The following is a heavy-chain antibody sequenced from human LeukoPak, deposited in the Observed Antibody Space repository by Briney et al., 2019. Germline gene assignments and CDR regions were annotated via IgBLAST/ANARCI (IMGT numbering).Heavy chain of an antibody. V-gene: IGHV3-30*02. CDR3: ARGLYGIRAYAFDI. Sequence: GGSLRLSCAASGFTFRTSGMHWVRQAPGMGLEWVAFLQFDGSSEYYADSVKGRFTVSRDNSRNTLFLQVNSLRADDTAVYYCARGLYGIRAYAFDIWGQGTMVTVSS. J-gene: IGHJ3*02. CDR2: LQFDGSSE. D-gene: IGHD2-8*01. CDR1: GFTFRTSG.